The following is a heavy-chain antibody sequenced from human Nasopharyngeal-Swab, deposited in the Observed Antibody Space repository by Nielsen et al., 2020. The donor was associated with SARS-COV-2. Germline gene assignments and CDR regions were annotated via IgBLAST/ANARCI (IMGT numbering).Heavy chain of an antibody. D-gene: IGHD5-18*01. CDR1: GLTFSGYW. J-gene: IGHJ4*02. CDR3: ATERAYNYGPSFDY. Sequence: GESLKISCAASGLTFSGYWMSWVRQAPGKGLEWVANIKEDGSEKYYVDSVKGRFTISRDNAKNSLYLQMSSLRVEDTAVYYCATERAYNYGPSFDYWGQGTLVTVSS. V-gene: IGHV3-7*03. CDR2: IKEDGSEK.